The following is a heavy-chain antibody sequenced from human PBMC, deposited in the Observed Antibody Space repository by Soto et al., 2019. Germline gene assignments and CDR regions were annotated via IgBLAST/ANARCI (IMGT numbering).Heavy chain of an antibody. CDR3: ARVPSPRYDILTGYYPGGWFDP. CDR1: GYTFTSYG. Sequence: QVQLVQSGAEVKKPGASVKVSCKASGYTFTSYGISWVRQAPGQGLEWMGWISAYNGNTNYAQKLQGRVTMTTDTSTSTAYMELSSLRSYDTDVYYCARVPSPRYDILTGYYPGGWFDPCGQGNLVTVSS. J-gene: IGHJ5*02. V-gene: IGHV1-18*04. CDR2: ISAYNGNT. D-gene: IGHD3-9*01.